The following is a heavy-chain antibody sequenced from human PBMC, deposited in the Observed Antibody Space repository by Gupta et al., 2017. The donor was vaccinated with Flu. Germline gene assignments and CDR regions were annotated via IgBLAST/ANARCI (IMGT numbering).Heavy chain of an antibody. CDR3: ARHFPGFDWSGYYTPWGRFDY. Sequence: QLQLQESGPGLVTPSETLSLPCTVSGGPISSSSYYWVWIRQPPGKGLEWIGSIYYSGSTYYNPSLKSRVTISVDTSKNQFSLKLSSVTAADTAVYYCARHFPGFDWSGYYTPWGRFDYWGQGTLVTVSS. D-gene: IGHD3-3*01. CDR1: GGPISSSSYY. CDR2: IYYSGST. V-gene: IGHV4-39*01. J-gene: IGHJ4*02.